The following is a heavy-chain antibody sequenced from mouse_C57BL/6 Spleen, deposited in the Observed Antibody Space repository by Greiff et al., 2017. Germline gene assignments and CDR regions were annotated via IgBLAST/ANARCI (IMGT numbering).Heavy chain of an antibody. CDR2: IYPSDSET. D-gene: IGHD1-1*01. CDR3: ARGDYGSSLLFAY. Sequence: VQLQQPGAELVRPGSSVKLSCKASGYTFTSYWMDWVKQRPGQGLEWIGTIYPSDSETPYNQKFKDKVTLTVDKSTSTAYMQLSSLTSEDAAVYYCARGDYGSSLLFAYWGQGTLVTVSA. J-gene: IGHJ3*01. CDR1: GYTFTSYW. V-gene: IGHV1-61*01.